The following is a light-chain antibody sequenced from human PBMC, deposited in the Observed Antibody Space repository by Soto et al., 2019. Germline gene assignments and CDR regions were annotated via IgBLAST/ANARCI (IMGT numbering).Light chain of an antibody. CDR2: VGTGGIVG. CDR1: SGYSNYK. Sequence: QSVLTQPPSASASLGASVTLTCTLSSGYSNYKVDWYQQRPGKGPRFVMRVGTGGIVGSKGDGIPDRFSVLGSGLNRYLTIKNIQEEDESDYHCGADHGSGSNSRVVFGGGTKLTVL. J-gene: IGLJ2*01. CDR3: GADHGSGSNSRVV. V-gene: IGLV9-49*01.